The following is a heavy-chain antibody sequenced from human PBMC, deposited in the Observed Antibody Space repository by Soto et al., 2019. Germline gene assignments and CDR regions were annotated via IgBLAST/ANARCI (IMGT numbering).Heavy chain of an antibody. CDR3: ARAGGYCSSTSCYRGRDYYYYYMDV. CDR2: INHSGST. D-gene: IGHD2-2*02. Sequence: SETLSLTCAVYGGSFSGYYWSWIRQPPGKGLEWIGEINHSGSTNYNPSLKSRVTISVDTSKNQFSLKLSSVTAADTAVYYCARAGGYCSSTSCYRGRDYYYYYMDVWGKGTTVTVSS. J-gene: IGHJ6*03. V-gene: IGHV4-34*01. CDR1: GGSFSGYY.